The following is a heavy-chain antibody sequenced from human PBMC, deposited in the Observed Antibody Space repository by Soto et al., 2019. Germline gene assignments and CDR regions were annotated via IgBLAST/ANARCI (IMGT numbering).Heavy chain of an antibody. CDR1: GGTFSSYA. CDR3: ARVGQQLVYHYYYGMDV. D-gene: IGHD6-13*01. Sequence: ASVKVSCKASGGTFSSYAISWVRQAPGQGLEWMGGIIPIFGTANYAQKFQGRVTITADESTSTAYMELSSLRSEDTAVYYCARVGQQLVYHYYYGMDVWGQGTTVTAP. CDR2: IIPIFGTA. J-gene: IGHJ6*02. V-gene: IGHV1-69*13.